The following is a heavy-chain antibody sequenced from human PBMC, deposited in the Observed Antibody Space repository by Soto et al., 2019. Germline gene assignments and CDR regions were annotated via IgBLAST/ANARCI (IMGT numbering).Heavy chain of an antibody. CDR1: GFTFTNAW. CDR3: TTDSYSTIIIVRFDY. D-gene: IGHD3-22*01. V-gene: IGHV3-15*07. Sequence: GGALRLSCAASGFTFTNAWINWVRQAPGKGLEWVGRIKSKTDGGTTDYAEPVKGRFAISRDDSNNMVYLQMNSLKIEDTAVYYCTTDSYSTIIIVRFDYWGHGTLVTVSS. J-gene: IGHJ4*01. CDR2: IKSKTDGGTT.